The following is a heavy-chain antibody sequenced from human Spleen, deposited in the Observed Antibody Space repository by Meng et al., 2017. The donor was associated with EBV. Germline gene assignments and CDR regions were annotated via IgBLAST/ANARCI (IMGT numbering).Heavy chain of an antibody. V-gene: IGHV1-18*01. CDR1: GYTFASYG. Sequence: HVQLVQSGAEVKKPVASVRVSCKTSGYTFASYGISGVRQAPGQGLEWMGWISVYNGKIKYAQKFQGRVTMTTDTSTNTAYMELRSLRSDDTAVYYCARVFSGGSSESDYWGQGTLVTVSS. CDR2: ISVYNGKI. D-gene: IGHD1-26*01. J-gene: IGHJ4*02. CDR3: ARVFSGGSSESDY.